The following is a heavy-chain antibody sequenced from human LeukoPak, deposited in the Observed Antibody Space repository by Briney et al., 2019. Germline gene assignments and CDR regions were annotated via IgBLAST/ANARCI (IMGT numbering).Heavy chain of an antibody. CDR3: ARGREDYGDYVSKTGAFDI. J-gene: IGHJ3*02. CDR1: GGSISSYY. V-gene: IGHV4-59*01. D-gene: IGHD4-17*01. CDR2: IYYRGST. Sequence: SETLSLTCTVSGGSISSYYWSWIRQPPGKGLEWIGFIYYRGSTNYNPSLKSRVTISVDTSKNQFTLKLSSVTAADTAVYYCARGREDYGDYVSKTGAFDIWGQGTMVTVSS.